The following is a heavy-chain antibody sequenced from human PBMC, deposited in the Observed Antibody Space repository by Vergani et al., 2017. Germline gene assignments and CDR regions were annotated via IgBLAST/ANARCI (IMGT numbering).Heavy chain of an antibody. CDR3: AREGPIVVPAAIKPSHYYYYMDV. CDR1: GASMSSVGYY. D-gene: IGHD2-2*02. V-gene: IGHV4-61*02. CDR2: ILGSGTA. Sequence: QVQLQESGPGLVKPSQTLSLTCTVSGASMSSVGYYWTWIRQSAGKRLEWIGGILGSGTANYNPSFQGRVSMSVATSKNQFSLKLSSVTAADTAVYYCAREGPIVVPAAIKPSHYYYYMDVWGKGTTVTVSS. J-gene: IGHJ6*03.